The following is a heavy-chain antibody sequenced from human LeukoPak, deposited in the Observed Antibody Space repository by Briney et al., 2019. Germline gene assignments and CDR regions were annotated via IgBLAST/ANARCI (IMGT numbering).Heavy chain of an antibody. V-gene: IGHV4-38-2*02. CDR1: GYSISSGYY. J-gene: IGHJ6*03. CDR3: ARGGWAYYYYMDV. D-gene: IGHD6-19*01. CDR2: IYYSGST. Sequence: SETLSLTCTVSGYSISSGYYWGWIRQPPGKGLEWIGSIYYSGSTYYNPSLKSRVTISVDTSKNQFSLKLSSVTAADTAVYYCARGGWAYYYYMDVWGKGTTVTISS.